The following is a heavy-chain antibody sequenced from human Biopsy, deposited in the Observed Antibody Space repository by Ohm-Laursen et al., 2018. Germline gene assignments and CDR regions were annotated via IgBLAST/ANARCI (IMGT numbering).Heavy chain of an antibody. CDR1: GGTFTNYA. CDR2: SIPLFNTA. V-gene: IGHV1-69*13. Sequence: VKISCKASGGTFTNYAVGWVRQAPGQGLEWVGSSIPLFNTANYADKFQGRVTLTADKSTTTAYMGLSSLRSEDTAIYYCARFPLGAYDDSGSYRAVEHWYFDLWGRGTLVTVSS. CDR3: ARFPLGAYDDSGSYRAVEHWYFDL. D-gene: IGHD3-22*01. J-gene: IGHJ2*01.